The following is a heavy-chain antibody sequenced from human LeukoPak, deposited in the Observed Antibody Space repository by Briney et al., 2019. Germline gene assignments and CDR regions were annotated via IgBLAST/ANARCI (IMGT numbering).Heavy chain of an antibody. D-gene: IGHD2-15*01. Sequence: SETLSLTCTVSGGSTSSSSYYWGWIRQPPGKGLEWIGSIYYSGSTYYNTSLKSRVTIYVDTSKNQFYLKLSSVTAADTAVYYCASGGTCSALCLGNYWGQGTLVTVSS. CDR2: IYYSGST. J-gene: IGHJ4*02. CDR1: GGSTSSSSYY. V-gene: IGHV4-39*01. CDR3: ASGGTCSALCLGNY.